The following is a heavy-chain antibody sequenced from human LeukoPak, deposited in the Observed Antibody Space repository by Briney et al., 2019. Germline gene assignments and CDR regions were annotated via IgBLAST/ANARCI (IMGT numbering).Heavy chain of an antibody. D-gene: IGHD3-22*01. CDR2: IRYDGTNK. J-gene: IGHJ4*02. CDR1: GLSFSSSG. V-gene: IGHV3-30*02. CDR3: AKDSAYYYDSTGYYYD. Sequence: GGSLRLSCAASGLSFSSSGMHWVRQAPGKGLGWVAFIRYDGTNKYYADSVKGRFTISRDNSKNTLYLQINSLRAEDTAMYYCAKDSAYYYDSTGYYYDWGQGTLVTVSS.